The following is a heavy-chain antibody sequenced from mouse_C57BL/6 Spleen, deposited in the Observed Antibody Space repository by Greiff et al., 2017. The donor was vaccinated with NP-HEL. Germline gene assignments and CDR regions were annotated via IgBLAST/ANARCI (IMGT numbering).Heavy chain of an antibody. CDR1: GYTFTSYW. D-gene: IGHD1-1*01. Sequence: VQLQQPGAELVMPGASVKLSCKASGYTFTSYWMHWVKQRPGQGLEWIGEIDPSDSYTNYNQKFKGKSTLPVDKSSSTAYMQLSSLTSEDSAVYYCARRDYGSSYWFDYWGQGTTLTVSS. V-gene: IGHV1-69*01. CDR3: ARRDYGSSYWFDY. J-gene: IGHJ2*01. CDR2: IDPSDSYT.